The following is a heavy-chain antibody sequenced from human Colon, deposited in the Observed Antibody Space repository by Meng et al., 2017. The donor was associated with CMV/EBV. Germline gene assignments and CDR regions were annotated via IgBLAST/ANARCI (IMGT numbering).Heavy chain of an antibody. Sequence: GESPKTPCAAPGFTFTSYWMSWVRQAPGKGLEWVSNIKQDGSETYYVDSVKGRFTKSRDNTKNSLYLQMNSLSAEDTAVYYCARGASASYRTPPGYWGQGTLVTVSS. V-gene: IGHV3-7*01. CDR1: GFTFTSYW. CDR2: IKQDGSET. D-gene: IGHD1-26*01. CDR3: ARGASASYRTPPGY. J-gene: IGHJ4*02.